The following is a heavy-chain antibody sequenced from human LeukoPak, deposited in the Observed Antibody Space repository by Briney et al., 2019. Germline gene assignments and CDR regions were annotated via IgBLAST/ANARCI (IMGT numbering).Heavy chain of an antibody. Sequence: GGSLRLSCAASGFTFSSYGMHWVRQAPGKGLEWVAVISKDGSQRYYADSVKGRFTISRGNSKDTVYLQMTTLRVEDTAVYYCATAVASSSGWYADYWGQGTLVTVSS. CDR3: ATAVASSSGWYADY. J-gene: IGHJ4*02. V-gene: IGHV3-30-3*01. D-gene: IGHD6-19*01. CDR2: ISKDGSQR. CDR1: GFTFSSYG.